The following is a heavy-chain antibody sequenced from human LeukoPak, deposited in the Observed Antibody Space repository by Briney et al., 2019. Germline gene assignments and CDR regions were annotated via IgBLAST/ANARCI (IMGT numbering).Heavy chain of an antibody. Sequence: SETLSLTCAVYGGSCSGYYWSWIRQPPGKGLEWIGEINHSGSTNYNPSLKSRVTISVDTSKNQFSLKLSSVTAADTAVYYCARGRTKHTIFGPAAGPWGQGTLVTVSS. CDR3: ARGRTKHTIFGPAAGP. CDR1: GGSCSGYY. CDR2: INHSGST. J-gene: IGHJ5*02. D-gene: IGHD3-3*01. V-gene: IGHV4-34*01.